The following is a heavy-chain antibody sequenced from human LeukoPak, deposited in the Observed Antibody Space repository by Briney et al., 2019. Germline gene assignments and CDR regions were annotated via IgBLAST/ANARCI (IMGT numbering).Heavy chain of an antibody. J-gene: IGHJ3*02. CDR1: GFTFSSYS. CDR3: ASQTYYYGSGSLRDAFDI. CDR2: ISSSSSYI. V-gene: IGHV3-21*01. D-gene: IGHD3-10*01. Sequence: GGSLRLSCAASGFTFSSYSMNWVRQAPGKGLEWVSSISSSSSYIYYADSVKGRFTISRDNAKNTLYLQMNSLRAEDTAVYYCASQTYYYGSGSLRDAFDIWGQGTMVTVSS.